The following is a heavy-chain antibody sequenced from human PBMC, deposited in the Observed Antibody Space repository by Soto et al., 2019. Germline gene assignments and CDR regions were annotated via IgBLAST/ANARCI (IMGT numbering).Heavy chain of an antibody. D-gene: IGHD2-21*02. Sequence: PXETLSLTCIVSGESISSSSYYWGWIRQPPGKGLEWIGSIYYSGRTYYNPSFKSRVTISIDTSKNQFSLKLSSVTATDTAVYYCARQRTTVVTQAYFDQWGQGALVTVSS. V-gene: IGHV4-39*01. J-gene: IGHJ4*02. CDR2: IYYSGRT. CDR3: ARQRTTVVTQAYFDQ. CDR1: GESISSSSYY.